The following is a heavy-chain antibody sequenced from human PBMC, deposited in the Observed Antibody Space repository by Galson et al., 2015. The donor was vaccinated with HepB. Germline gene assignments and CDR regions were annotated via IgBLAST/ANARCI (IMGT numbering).Heavy chain of an antibody. CDR3: AKDWRYGSARTPFDY. CDR1: GFTFNTYA. J-gene: IGHJ4*02. Sequence: SLRLSCAASGFTFNTYAMSWVRQAPGEGLEWVSGIHSSGVSTFYAASVKGRFTISRDNSKNTLYLQLNSLRAEDTAVYYCAKDWRYGSARTPFDYWGQGTLVTVSS. CDR2: IHSSGVST. V-gene: IGHV3-23*01. D-gene: IGHD3-10*01.